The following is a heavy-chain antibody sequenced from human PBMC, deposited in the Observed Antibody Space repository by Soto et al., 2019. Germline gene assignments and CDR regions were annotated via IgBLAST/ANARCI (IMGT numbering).Heavy chain of an antibody. CDR1: GYTFSDYY. CDR3: AREPATAKPEGVDF. Sequence: ASVKVSCKASGYTFSDYYIHWVRQAPGQGLEWMGWINPNSGGTKYAPKFQGGVTMTRDTSITTAYMELSRLRSGDTAVYYCAREPATAKPEGVDFWGQGTLVTVFS. D-gene: IGHD1-1*01. J-gene: IGHJ4*02. CDR2: INPNSGGT. V-gene: IGHV1-2*02.